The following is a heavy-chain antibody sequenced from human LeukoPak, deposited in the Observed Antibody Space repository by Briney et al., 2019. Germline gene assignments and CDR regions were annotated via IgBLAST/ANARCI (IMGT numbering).Heavy chain of an antibody. CDR2: ISSSSSTI. V-gene: IGHV3-48*01. CDR1: GFTFSSYS. Sequence: GGSLRLSCVVSGFTFSSYSMNWVRQAPGKGLEWVSYISSSSSTIYYADSVEGRFTISRDSAKNSLYLQMNSLRAEDTAVYYCVRFRSGFFIDYWGQGTLVTVSS. CDR3: VRFRSGFFIDY. J-gene: IGHJ4*02. D-gene: IGHD3-3*01.